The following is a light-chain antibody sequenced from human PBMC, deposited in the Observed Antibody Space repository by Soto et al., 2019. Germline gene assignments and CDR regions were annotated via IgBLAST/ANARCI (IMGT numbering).Light chain of an antibody. J-gene: IGKJ1*01. V-gene: IGKV1-27*01. CDR3: QKYNHAPWT. Sequence: DIQMTQSPSSLSASVGDRVTITCRASQGISNYLAWYQLKPGKIPKVLIYDASTLQSGVPSRFSGSGSGTDLTLTIRSLQPKDVSTYYCQKYNHAPWTFGQGTKGEIK. CDR2: DAS. CDR1: QGISNY.